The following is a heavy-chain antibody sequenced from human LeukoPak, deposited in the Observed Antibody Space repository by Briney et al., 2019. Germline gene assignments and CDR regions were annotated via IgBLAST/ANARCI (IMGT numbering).Heavy chain of an antibody. D-gene: IGHD3-16*02. Sequence: GASVKVSCKASGGTFSSYAISWVRQAPGQGLEWMGRIIPILGIANYAQKFQGRVTITADKSTSTAYMELSSLRSEDTAVYYCATLPYDYVWGSYRIVRPPEETYYFDYWGQGTLVTVSS. J-gene: IGHJ4*02. V-gene: IGHV1-69*04. CDR2: IIPILGIA. CDR3: ATLPYDYVWGSYRIVRPPEETYYFDY. CDR1: GGTFSSYA.